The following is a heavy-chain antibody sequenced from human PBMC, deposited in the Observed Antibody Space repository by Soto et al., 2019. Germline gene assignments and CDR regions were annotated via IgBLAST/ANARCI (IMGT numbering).Heavy chain of an antibody. CDR3: ARDLDIGGNSGWFDP. CDR1: GYTFIGYY. D-gene: IGHD2-21*02. V-gene: IGHV1-2*02. CDR2: INPNSGGT. Sequence: ASVKVSCKASGYTFIGYYMHWVRQAPGQGLEWMGWINPNSGGTNYAQKFQGRVTMTRDTSISTAYMELSRLRADDTAVYYCARDLDIGGNSGWFDPWGQGTLVTVSS. J-gene: IGHJ5*02.